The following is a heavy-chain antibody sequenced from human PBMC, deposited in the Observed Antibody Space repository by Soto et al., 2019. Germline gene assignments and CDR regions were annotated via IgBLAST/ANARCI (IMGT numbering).Heavy chain of an antibody. V-gene: IGHV1-69*06. CDR3: AGDKLGDPYYYYGMDV. D-gene: IGHD1-26*01. Sequence: SVKVSCKASGGTFSSYAISWVRQAPGQGLEWMGGIIPIFGTANYAQKFQGRVTITADKSTSTAYMELSSLRSEDTAVYYCAGDKLGDPYYYYGMDVWGQGTTVTVSS. J-gene: IGHJ6*02. CDR2: IIPIFGTA. CDR1: GGTFSSYA.